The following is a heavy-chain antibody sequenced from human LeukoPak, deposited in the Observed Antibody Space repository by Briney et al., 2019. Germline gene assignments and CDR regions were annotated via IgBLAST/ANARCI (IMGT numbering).Heavy chain of an antibody. J-gene: IGHJ4*02. Sequence: GGSLRLSCAASGFTFSSYAMSWVREAPGKGLEWVSGVSGSGGSTYYADSVKGRFTISRDNSKNTLYLQMNSLRAEDTAVYYCSKDLDIVATITGNWGQGTLVTVSS. CDR2: VSGSGGST. V-gene: IGHV3-23*01. CDR3: SKDLDIVATITGN. CDR1: GFTFSSYA. D-gene: IGHD5-12*01.